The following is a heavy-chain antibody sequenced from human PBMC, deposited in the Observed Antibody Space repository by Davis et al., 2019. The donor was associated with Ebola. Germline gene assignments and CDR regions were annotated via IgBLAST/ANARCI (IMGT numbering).Heavy chain of an antibody. Sequence: MPSETLSLTCTVSGGSISSYYWSWIRQPPGKGLEWIGYIHYSGSTNYNPSLKSRVTISVDTSKNQFSLKLSSVTAADTAVYYCARHYSGSYFWFDPWGQGTLVTVSS. CDR2: IHYSGST. J-gene: IGHJ5*02. D-gene: IGHD1-26*01. CDR3: ARHYSGSYFWFDP. CDR1: GGSISSYY. V-gene: IGHV4-59*08.